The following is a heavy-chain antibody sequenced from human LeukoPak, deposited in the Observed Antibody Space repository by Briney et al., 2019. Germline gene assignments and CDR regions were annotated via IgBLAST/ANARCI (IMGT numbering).Heavy chain of an antibody. CDR3: ARKHDYGDFPFDY. CDR1: GYRFTSYW. Sequence: GESLKISCKGSGYRFTSYWIGWVRQMPGKGLEWMGIIYPADSDTRYSPSFQGQVTISADKSISTAYLQWNSLKASDSAMYYCARKHDYGDFPFDYWSQGTLVTVSS. D-gene: IGHD4-17*01. CDR2: IYPADSDT. J-gene: IGHJ4*02. V-gene: IGHV5-51*01.